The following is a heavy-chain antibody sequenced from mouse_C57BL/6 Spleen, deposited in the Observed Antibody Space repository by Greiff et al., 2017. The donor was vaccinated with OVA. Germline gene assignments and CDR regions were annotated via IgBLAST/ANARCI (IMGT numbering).Heavy chain of an antibody. CDR3: ARKGDYYGSSWGYFDV. V-gene: IGHV2-2*01. CDR1: GFSLTSYG. D-gene: IGHD1-1*01. Sequence: VQLQQSGPGLVQPSQSLSITCTVSGFSLTSYGVHWVRQSPGKGLEWLGVIWSGGSTDYNAAFISRLSISKDNSKSQVFFKMNSLQADDTAIYYCARKGDYYGSSWGYFDVWGTGTTVTVSS. J-gene: IGHJ1*03. CDR2: IWSGGST.